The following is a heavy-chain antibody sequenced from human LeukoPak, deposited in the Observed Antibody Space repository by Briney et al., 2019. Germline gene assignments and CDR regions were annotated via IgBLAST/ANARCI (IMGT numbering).Heavy chain of an antibody. CDR3: ARVCGDYGGGIDY. J-gene: IGHJ4*02. V-gene: IGHV3-7*01. D-gene: IGHD4-17*01. Sequence: GGSLRLSRAASGFTFSNYWISWVRDAPGKGLEWVATIKQEGSEKYYVDSVKGRFTISRDNAKNSLYLQMNSLRAEDTAVYYCARVCGDYGGGIDYWGQGTLVTVSS. CDR1: GFTFSNYW. CDR2: IKQEGSEK.